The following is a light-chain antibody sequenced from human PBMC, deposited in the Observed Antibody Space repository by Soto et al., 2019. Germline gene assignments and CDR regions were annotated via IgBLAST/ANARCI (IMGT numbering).Light chain of an antibody. CDR1: KLGNNH. J-gene: IGLJ2*01. V-gene: IGLV3-1*01. CDR2: QDT. Sequence: SSELAQPPSVSVSPVQAASITCSGDKLGNNHVSWYQQQPGQYPVLVIYQDTRRPSGIPERFSGSNSGNTATLTISGTQAIDEADYYCQAWDRASASVVFAGGTKLTVL. CDR3: QAWDRASASVV.